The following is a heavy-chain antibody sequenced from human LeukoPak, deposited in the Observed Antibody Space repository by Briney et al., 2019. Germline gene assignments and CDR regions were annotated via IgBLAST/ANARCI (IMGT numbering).Heavy chain of an antibody. CDR1: GSTLTSYW. CDR2: IYPGASDT. CDR3: ARQAVAGPYDAFDI. Sequence: GGSLQISRQGSGSTLTSYWIGWVRQMPGKGLEWMGIIYPGASDTRYSPSFEGQVTISADKSISTAYLQWSSLKASDTAMYYCARQAVAGPYDAFDIWGQGTMVTVSS. V-gene: IGHV5-51*01. D-gene: IGHD6-19*01. J-gene: IGHJ3*02.